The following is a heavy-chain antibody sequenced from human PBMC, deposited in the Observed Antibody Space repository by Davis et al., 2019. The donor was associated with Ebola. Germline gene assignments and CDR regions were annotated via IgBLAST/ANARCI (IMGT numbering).Heavy chain of an antibody. J-gene: IGHJ6*03. CDR2: IYYSGST. V-gene: IGHV4-59*01. CDR3: ARVAGSPVGDFDWLLRLHEYYYYYYMDV. Sequence: SETLSLTCAVYGGSFSGYYWSWIRQPPGKGLEWIGYIYYSGSTNYNPSLKSRVTISVDTSKNQFSLKLSSVTAADTAVYYCARVAGSPVGDFDWLLRLHEYYYYYYMDVWGKGTTVTVSS. D-gene: IGHD3-9*01. CDR1: GGSFSGYY.